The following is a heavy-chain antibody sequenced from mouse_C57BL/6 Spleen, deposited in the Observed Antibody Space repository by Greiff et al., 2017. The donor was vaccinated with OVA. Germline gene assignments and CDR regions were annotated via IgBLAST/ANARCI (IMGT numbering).Heavy chain of an antibody. Sequence: QVQLQQSGAVLVRPGASVKLSCKASGYTFTDYYINWVKQRPGQGLEWIARIYPGSGNTYYNEKFKGKATLTAEKSSSTAYMQLSSLTSEDSAVYFCARGGDYFDYWGQGTTLTVSS. CDR1: GYTFTDYY. CDR3: ARGGDYFDY. CDR2: IYPGSGNT. J-gene: IGHJ2*01. V-gene: IGHV1-76*01.